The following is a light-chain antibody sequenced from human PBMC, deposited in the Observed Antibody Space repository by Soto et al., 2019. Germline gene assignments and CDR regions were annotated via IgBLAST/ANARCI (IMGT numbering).Light chain of an antibody. CDR1: SGHSSYT. V-gene: IGLV4-69*01. CDR3: QTWGTGVV. CDR2: LNNDGSH. Sequence: QSVLTQSPSASASLGASVKLTCTLSSGHSSYTIAWHQQQPQKGPRFLMNLNNDGSHSKGDGIPDRFSGSSSGAERYLTISSHQSEDEADYYCQTWGTGVVFGGGTKVSVL. J-gene: IGLJ2*01.